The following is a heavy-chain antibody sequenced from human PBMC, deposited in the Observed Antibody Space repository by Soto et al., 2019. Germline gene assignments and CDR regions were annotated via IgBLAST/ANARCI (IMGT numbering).Heavy chain of an antibody. Sequence: ASVKVSCKASGYTFTSYGISWVRQAPVQGHEWMGWISAYNGNTNYAQKLQGRVTMTTDTSTTTAYMELRSLRSDDTAVYYCARDDGHCTNRVCHSDNWFDPWPQGALVTGSS. D-gene: IGHD2-8*01. CDR3: ARDDGHCTNRVCHSDNWFDP. J-gene: IGHJ5*02. CDR1: GYTFTSYG. V-gene: IGHV1-18*01. CDR2: ISAYNGNT.